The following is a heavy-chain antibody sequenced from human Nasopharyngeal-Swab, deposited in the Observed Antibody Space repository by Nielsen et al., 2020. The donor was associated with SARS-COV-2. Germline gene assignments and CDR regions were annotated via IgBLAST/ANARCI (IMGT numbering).Heavy chain of an antibody. Sequence: GGSLRLSCAAAGFSVSTYWMTWVRQAPGKGLEWVANIKQDGSEKHYVDSVKGRFTVSRDNPKNLLYLQVNSLRAEDTAVYYCARQGVFVPAYFHQYYMDVWGKGTTVTVSS. CDR3: ARQGVFVPAYFHQYYMDV. J-gene: IGHJ6*03. CDR1: GFSVSTYW. CDR2: IKQDGSEK. D-gene: IGHD3-16*02. V-gene: IGHV3-7*03.